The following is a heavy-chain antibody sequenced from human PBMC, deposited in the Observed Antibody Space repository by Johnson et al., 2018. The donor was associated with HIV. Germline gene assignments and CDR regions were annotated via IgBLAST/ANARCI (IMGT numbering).Heavy chain of an antibody. Sequence: QVQLVESGGGLVQPGGSLRLSCAASGFTFSDYYMSWIRQAPGKGLQWVSAISYSGSSTYYADPVKGRFPISRDNSRSTVYLHMINLRADDTALYYCAREISRYYYDYAAFDLWGQGTTVTVSS. CDR3: AREISRYYYDYAAFDL. J-gene: IGHJ3*01. V-gene: IGHV3-11*01. D-gene: IGHD3-22*01. CDR1: GFTFSDYY. CDR2: ISYSGSST.